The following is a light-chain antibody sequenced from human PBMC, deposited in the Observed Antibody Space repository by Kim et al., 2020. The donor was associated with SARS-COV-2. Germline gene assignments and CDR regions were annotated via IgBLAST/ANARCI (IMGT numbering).Light chain of an antibody. CDR3: QAWDGIVV. J-gene: IGLJ2*01. Sequence: SYELTQPPSVSVSPGQTATITCSGDDLDDKYFSWYQQKPGQSPVLIIYQDTKRPSGIPARFSGANSGNTASLTISGTQPIDEAHYYCQAWDGIVVFGGGTKLTFL. V-gene: IGLV3-1*01. CDR2: QDT. CDR1: DLDDKY.